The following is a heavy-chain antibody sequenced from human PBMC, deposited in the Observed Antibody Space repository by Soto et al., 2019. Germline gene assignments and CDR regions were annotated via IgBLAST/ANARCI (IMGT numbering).Heavy chain of an antibody. CDR1: GFTFSVSD. CDR3: TRQEEGRRAVFNVMEA. J-gene: IGHJ6*02. CDR2: IRGKNNNYAT. Sequence: ERQLVQSGGGVVQPGGSLTLSCAAFGFTFSVSDMHWVRQASGKGLEWVGRIRGKNNNYATTYAASMTGRFIISRDDSINTAFLQMSSLKTGDTAIYYCTRQEEGRRAVFNVMEAWGQGPTVTVSS. D-gene: IGHD6-19*01. V-gene: IGHV3-73*02.